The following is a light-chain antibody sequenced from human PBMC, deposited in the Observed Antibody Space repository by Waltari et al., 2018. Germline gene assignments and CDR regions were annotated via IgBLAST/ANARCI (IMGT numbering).Light chain of an antibody. CDR2: VNSDGSH. Sequence: QLVVTQSPSASASLGASVKLTCTLSGGHTHYASTWHQQQPQKGPRCLMKVNSDGSHNKGDGIPDRFSDSSSGAERYLTISSLQSEDEADYHCQTWDTGIRVFGGGTKLIVL. CDR1: GGHTHYA. CDR3: QTWDTGIRV. V-gene: IGLV4-69*01. J-gene: IGLJ3*02.